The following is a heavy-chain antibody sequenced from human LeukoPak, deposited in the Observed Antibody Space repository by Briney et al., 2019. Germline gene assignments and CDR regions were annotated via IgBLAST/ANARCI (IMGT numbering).Heavy chain of an antibody. D-gene: IGHD6-13*01. Sequence: GGSLRLSCAASGFTFSDYYMSWIRQAPGKGLEWVSYIVGSSSIIYYADSVKGRFTISRDNAKNSLYLQMNSLRDEDTAVYYCARDGDFAAAGPDYWGQGTLVTVSS. J-gene: IGHJ4*02. CDR2: IVGSSSII. V-gene: IGHV3-11*04. CDR1: GFTFSDYY. CDR3: ARDGDFAAAGPDY.